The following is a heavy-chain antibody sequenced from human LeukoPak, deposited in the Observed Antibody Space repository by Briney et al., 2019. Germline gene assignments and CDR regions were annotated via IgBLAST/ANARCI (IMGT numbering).Heavy chain of an antibody. Sequence: SETLSLTCAVYGGSFSGYYWSWIRQPPGKGLEWIGEINHSGSTNYNPSLKSRVTISVDTSKNQFSLKLSSVTAADTAVYYCARGPYSSGWYLPLDVWGQGTTVTVSS. CDR1: GGSFSGYY. J-gene: IGHJ6*02. CDR2: INHSGST. D-gene: IGHD6-19*01. V-gene: IGHV4-34*01. CDR3: ARGPYSSGWYLPLDV.